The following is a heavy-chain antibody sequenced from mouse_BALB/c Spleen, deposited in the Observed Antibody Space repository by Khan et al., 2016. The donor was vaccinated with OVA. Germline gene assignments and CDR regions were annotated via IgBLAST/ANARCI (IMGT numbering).Heavy chain of an antibody. CDR2: IYPYNGGT. D-gene: IGHD2-4*01. V-gene: IGHV1S29*02. CDR3: ARSRGPGYDYCFDY. J-gene: IGHJ2*01. Sequence: VQLQQSGPELVKPGASVKISCKASGYTFTDYNMHWVKQSHGKSLDWIGYIYPYNGGTGYNQKFTSKATLTVDNSSSTAYMELRSLTSEDSAVYYCARSRGPGYDYCFDYWGQGTTLTVSS. CDR1: GYTFTDYN.